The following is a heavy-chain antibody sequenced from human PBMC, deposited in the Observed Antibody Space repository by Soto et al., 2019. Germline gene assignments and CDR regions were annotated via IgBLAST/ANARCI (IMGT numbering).Heavy chain of an antibody. V-gene: IGHV3-30*04. CDR2: ISYDEIDK. CDR3: AGRSGTSDY. CDR1: GFTFSNYT. D-gene: IGHD3-10*01. Sequence: GWSLRLSCAASGFTFSNYTMHWVRQAPGKGLEWVALISYDEIDKYFADAVKGRFTISRDNSKNTLYLQMDSLRAEDTAVYYCAGRSGTSDYWGRGTLVTVSS. J-gene: IGHJ4*02.